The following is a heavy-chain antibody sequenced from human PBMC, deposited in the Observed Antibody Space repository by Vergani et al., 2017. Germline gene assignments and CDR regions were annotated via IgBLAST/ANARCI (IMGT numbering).Heavy chain of an antibody. D-gene: IGHD7-27*01. CDR1: GGSISSYY. CDR3: ARGSNWGFFDY. V-gene: IGHV4-4*09. CDR2: IYTSGST. J-gene: IGHJ4*02. Sequence: QVQLQESGPGLVKPSETLSLTCTVSGGSISSYYWSWIRQPPGKGLEWIGYIYTSGSTNYNPSLKSRVTISVDTSKNQFSLKLSSVTAADTAVYYCARGSNWGFFDYWGQGTLVTVSS.